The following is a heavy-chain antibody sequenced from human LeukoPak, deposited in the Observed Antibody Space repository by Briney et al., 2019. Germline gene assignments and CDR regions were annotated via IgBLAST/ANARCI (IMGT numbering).Heavy chain of an antibody. CDR1: GYTFSDYY. CDR3: ARAAYIGANSWPGG. Sequence: ASVKVSCKASGYTFSDYYIHWVRQAPGQGLEWMGWIDPNNGGTKYEQTFQGRVTMTRDTSISTAYMELTSLRSDDTALYYCARAAYIGANSWPGGWGEGSLGSVSS. CDR2: IDPNNGGT. V-gene: IGHV1-2*02. J-gene: IGHJ4*02. D-gene: IGHD1-26*01.